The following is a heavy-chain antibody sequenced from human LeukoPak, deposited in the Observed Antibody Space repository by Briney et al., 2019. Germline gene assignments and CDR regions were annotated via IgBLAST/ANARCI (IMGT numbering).Heavy chain of an antibody. CDR2: IKQDGSEK. CDR3: ARYGAAPAAFYYYYMDV. D-gene: IGHD2-2*01. Sequence: GGSLRLSCAASGFTFSGYWMTWVRQAPGKGLEWVANIKQDGSEKYYVDSVKGRITISRDNAKNSLYLQMNSLRAEDTAVYFCARYGAAPAAFYYYYMDVWGTGTTVTLYS. J-gene: IGHJ6*03. CDR1: GFTFSGYW. V-gene: IGHV3-7*01.